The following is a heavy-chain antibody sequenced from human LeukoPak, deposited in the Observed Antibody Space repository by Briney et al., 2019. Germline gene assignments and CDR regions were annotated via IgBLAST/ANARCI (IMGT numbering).Heavy chain of an antibody. CDR3: ARALRARITGTTASVYGMDV. CDR2: VYPTGST. J-gene: IGHJ6*02. D-gene: IGHD1-20*01. V-gene: IGHV4-4*07. Sequence: SETLSLTCTVSVASISSDYWSWIRQPAGKVLECIGRVYPTGSTNFSPSLKNRVTMSIDTSKNQFSLKLSSVTAADTAVYYCARALRARITGTTASVYGMDVWGQGTTVTVSS. CDR1: VASISSDY.